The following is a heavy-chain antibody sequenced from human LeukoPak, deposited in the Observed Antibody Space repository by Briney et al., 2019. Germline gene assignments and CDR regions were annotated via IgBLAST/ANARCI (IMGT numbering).Heavy chain of an antibody. V-gene: IGHV1-69*04. CDR1: GGTFSSYA. CDR2: IIPILGIA. J-gene: IGHJ4*02. CDR3: ARGVSAYYDSSGYYRRALGY. Sequence: GSSVKVSCKASGGTFSSYAISWVRQAPGQGLEWMGRIIPILGIANYAQKFQGRVTITADKSTSTAYMELSSLRSEDTAVYYCARGVSAYYDSSGYYRRALGYWGQGTLVTVSS. D-gene: IGHD3-22*01.